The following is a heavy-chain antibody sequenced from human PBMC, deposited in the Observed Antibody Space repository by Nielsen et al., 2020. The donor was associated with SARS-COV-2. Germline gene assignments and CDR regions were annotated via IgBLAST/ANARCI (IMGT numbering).Heavy chain of an antibody. CDR1: GDSVSSSSAA. Sequence: SCAISGDSVSSSSAAWNWIRQSPSRGLEWLGRTYYRSKWYNDHAVSVKSRITINPDTSKNQFSLHLNSVTPEDTAVYYCARARGAYGDYYYYYYTDVWGKGTTVTVSS. CDR3: ARARGAYGDYYYYYYTDV. V-gene: IGHV6-1*01. J-gene: IGHJ6*03. CDR2: TYYRSKWYN. D-gene: IGHD4-17*01.